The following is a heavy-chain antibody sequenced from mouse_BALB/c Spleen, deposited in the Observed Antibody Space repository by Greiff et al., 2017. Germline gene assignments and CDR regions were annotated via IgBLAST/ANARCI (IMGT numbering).Heavy chain of an antibody. CDR1: GYTFSSYW. J-gene: IGHJ4*01. CDR3: ARDYYSSHYAMDY. V-gene: IGHV1-9*01. CDR2: ILPGSGST. Sequence: VQLQQSGAELMKPGASVKISCTATGYTFSSYWIEWVKQRPGHGLEWIGEILPGSGSTNYNEKFKGKATFTADTSSNTAYMQLSSLTSEDSAVYYCARDYYSSHYAMDYWGQGTSVTVSS. D-gene: IGHD1-1*01.